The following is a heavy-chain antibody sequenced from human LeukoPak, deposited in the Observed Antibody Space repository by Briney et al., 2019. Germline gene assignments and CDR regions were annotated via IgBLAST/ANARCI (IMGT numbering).Heavy chain of an antibody. V-gene: IGHV3-33*01. Sequence: GSLRLSCAASGFSFSTYGMHWVRQAPGKGLEWVALIWNAGTNTYYADSVKGRFTISRDNSKNTLYLQMNSLRAEDTAVYYCAGDTPPGGDYYFDYWGQGTLVIVSS. CDR3: AGDTPPGGDYYFDY. J-gene: IGHJ4*02. CDR1: GFSFSTYG. CDR2: IWNAGTNT. D-gene: IGHD3-16*01.